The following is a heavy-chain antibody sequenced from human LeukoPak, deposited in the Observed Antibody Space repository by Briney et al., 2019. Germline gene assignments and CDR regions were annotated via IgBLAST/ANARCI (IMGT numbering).Heavy chain of an antibody. Sequence: GGSLRLSCAASGFTFSSYAMSWVRQAPGKGLEWVSAINGSGGSTYYAESVKGRFTISRDNSKNTLYLQMNSLRAEDTAVYYCAKDDHGGSGWRDYFDYWGQGTLVTVSS. CDR3: AKDDHGGSGWRDYFDY. CDR1: GFTFSSYA. CDR2: INGSGGST. D-gene: IGHD6-19*01. V-gene: IGHV3-23*01. J-gene: IGHJ4*02.